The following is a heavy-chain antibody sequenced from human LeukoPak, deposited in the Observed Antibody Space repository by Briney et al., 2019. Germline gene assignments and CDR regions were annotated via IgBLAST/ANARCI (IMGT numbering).Heavy chain of an antibody. D-gene: IGHD3-9*01. CDR2: INPNNGGT. CDR3: ARGYDILTGYPNWFDP. Sequence: ASVKVSCKASGYTFTSYYMHWVRQAPGQGLEWMGWINPNNGGTNYAQKFQGRVTMTRDTSISTAYMELSRLRSDDTAVYYCARGYDILTGYPNWFDPWGQGTLVTVSS. V-gene: IGHV1-2*02. J-gene: IGHJ5*02. CDR1: GYTFTSYY.